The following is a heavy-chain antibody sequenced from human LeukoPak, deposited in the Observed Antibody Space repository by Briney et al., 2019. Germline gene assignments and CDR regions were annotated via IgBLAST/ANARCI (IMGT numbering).Heavy chain of an antibody. D-gene: IGHD3-10*01. CDR3: ARHGSGRYYPAEGRVDY. J-gene: IGHJ4*02. CDR1: GYGFTSYY. V-gene: IGHV1-46*03. CDR2: INPSVGGT. Sequence: ASVKVSCKAFGYGFTSYYIHWVRQAPGQGLEWMGIINPSVGGTTYARKFQGRVTMTRDTSTSTVNMELSSLRSEDTAVYYCARHGSGRYYPAEGRVDYWGQGTLVTVSS.